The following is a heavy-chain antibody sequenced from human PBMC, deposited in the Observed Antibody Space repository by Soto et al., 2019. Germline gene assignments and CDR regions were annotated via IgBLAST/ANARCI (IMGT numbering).Heavy chain of an antibody. Sequence: QVQVVESGGGVVQPGRSLRLSCAASGFTFSTYGMHWVRQAPGKGLEWVALIWYDGSNKYYGDSVKGRFTVSRDNSKNTLYLQMNSLRAEDTALYYCARDSPLGYIACWGQGTQVTVSS. CDR3: ARDSPLGYIAC. CDR2: IWYDGSNK. V-gene: IGHV3-33*01. J-gene: IGHJ4*02. CDR1: GFTFSTYG. D-gene: IGHD2-15*01.